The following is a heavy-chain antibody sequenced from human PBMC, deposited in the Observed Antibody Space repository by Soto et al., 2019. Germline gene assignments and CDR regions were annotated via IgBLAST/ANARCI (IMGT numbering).Heavy chain of an antibody. D-gene: IGHD5-18*01. Sequence: QVQLVQSGAEVKKPGASVKVSCKASGYTFTSYGISWVRQAPGQGLEWMGWISAYNGNTNYVQKLQGRVTMTTDTSTSTAYMELRSLRADDTAVYYCASSLLVGYGLEGESDWGQGTLVTVSS. V-gene: IGHV1-18*01. CDR3: ASSLLVGYGLEGESD. CDR2: ISAYNGNT. CDR1: GYTFTSYG. J-gene: IGHJ4*02.